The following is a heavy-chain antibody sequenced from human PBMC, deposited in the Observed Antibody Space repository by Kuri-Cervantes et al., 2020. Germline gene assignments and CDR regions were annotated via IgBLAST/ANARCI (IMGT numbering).Heavy chain of an antibody. Sequence: GESLKISCAASGFTFSSYGMHWVRQAPGKGLEWVAVIWYDGSNKYYADSVKGRFTISRDNSKNTLYLQMNSLRAEDTAVYYCARDKYCSSTSCSDHYYYYGMDVWGQGTTVTVSS. CDR1: GFTFSSYG. V-gene: IGHV3-33*01. J-gene: IGHJ6*02. CDR2: IWYDGSNK. CDR3: ARDKYCSSTSCSDHYYYYGMDV. D-gene: IGHD2-2*01.